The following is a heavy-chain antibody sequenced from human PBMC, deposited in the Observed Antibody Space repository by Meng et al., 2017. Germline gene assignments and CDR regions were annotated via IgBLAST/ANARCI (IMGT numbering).Heavy chain of an antibody. CDR2: VDPEDGET. V-gene: IGHV1-69-2*01. D-gene: IGHD1-26*01. J-gene: IGHJ5*02. CDR1: VYTFTAYY. CDR3: ATDLYRDWFDP. Sequence: EVELGPAGAEVRKPGATLNISCNVSVYTFTAYYMHWVQQAPGKGLVGMGLVDPEDGETIYAEKFQGRVTITADTSTDTAYMELSSLRSEDTAVYYCATDLYRDWFDPWGQGTLVTVSS.